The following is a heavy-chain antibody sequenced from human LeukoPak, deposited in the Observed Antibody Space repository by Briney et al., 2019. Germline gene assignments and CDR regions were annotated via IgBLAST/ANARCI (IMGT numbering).Heavy chain of an antibody. CDR3: AKSGVVVAALERGVANWFDR. J-gene: IGHJ5*02. CDR2: IYYSGST. Sequence: SETLSLTCTVSGGSISSYYWSWIRQPPGKGLEWIGYIYYSGSTNYNPSLKSRVTISVDTSKNQFSLKLSSVTAADTAVYYCAKSGVVVAALERGVANWFDRWGQGTRVTVSS. CDR1: GGSISSYY. D-gene: IGHD2-15*01. V-gene: IGHV4-59*01.